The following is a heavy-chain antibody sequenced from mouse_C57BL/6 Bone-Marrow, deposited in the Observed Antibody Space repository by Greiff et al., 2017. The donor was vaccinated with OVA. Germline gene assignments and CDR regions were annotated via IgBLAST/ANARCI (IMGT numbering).Heavy chain of an antibody. CDR3: ARHYGSSYEGLGFAY. Sequence: EVQRVESGGGLVKPGGSLKLSCAASGFTFSDYGMHWVRQAPEKGLEWVAYISSGSSTIYYADTVKGRFTISRDNAKNTLFLQMTSLRSEDTAMYYCARHYGSSYEGLGFAYWGQGTLVTVSA. CDR2: ISSGSSTI. D-gene: IGHD1-1*01. J-gene: IGHJ3*01. V-gene: IGHV5-17*01. CDR1: GFTFSDYG.